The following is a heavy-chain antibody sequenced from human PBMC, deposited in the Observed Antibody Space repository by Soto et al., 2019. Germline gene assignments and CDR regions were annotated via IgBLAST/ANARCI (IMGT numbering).Heavy chain of an antibody. CDR3: VRDLNGSGDY. V-gene: IGHV4-59*01. D-gene: IGHD3-10*01. Sequence: PSETLSLTCTASGGSTTSDYWSWIRQPPGKGLEWLGNIFHSLGAKYNPSLGSRGTISLDTSKNQLSLSLRSVTAADTAIYFCVRDLNGSGDYWGQGTLVTVSS. CDR2: IFHSLGA. CDR1: GGSTTSDY. J-gene: IGHJ4*02.